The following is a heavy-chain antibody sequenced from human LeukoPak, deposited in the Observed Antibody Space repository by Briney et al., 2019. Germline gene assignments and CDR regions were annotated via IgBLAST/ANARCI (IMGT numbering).Heavy chain of an antibody. CDR1: GFTFSSYS. CDR2: ISSSSSTI. Sequence: PGGSLRLSCAASGFTFSSYSMNWVRQAPGKGLEWVSYISSSSSTIYYADSVKGGFTISRDNAKNSLYLQMNSLRAEDTAVYYGARSGGYLLPKRGFVIWGQGTMVTVSS. CDR3: ARSGGYLLPKRGFVI. J-gene: IGHJ3*02. V-gene: IGHV3-48*01. D-gene: IGHD3-10*01.